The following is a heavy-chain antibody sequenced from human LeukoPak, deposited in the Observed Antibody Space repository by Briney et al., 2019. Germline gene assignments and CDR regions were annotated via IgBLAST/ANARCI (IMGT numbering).Heavy chain of an antibody. CDR1: GYPLRSYG. CDR3: ARDSIVYCTRGSCYGVFDY. CDR2: ISGYDGKT. J-gene: IGHJ4*02. D-gene: IGHD2-15*01. V-gene: IGHV1-18*01. Sequence: WASVKVSCKASGYPLRSYGISWVRQAPGQGLEWMGWISGYDGKTNYAQKVQGRVTMTIGSSTSTAYMELRSLKFDDTAVYFCARDSIVYCTRGSCYGVFDYWGQGSLVTVSS.